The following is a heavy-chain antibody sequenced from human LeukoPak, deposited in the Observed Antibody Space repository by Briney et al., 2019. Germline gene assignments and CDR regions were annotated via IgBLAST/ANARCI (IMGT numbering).Heavy chain of an antibody. D-gene: IGHD5-12*01. J-gene: IGHJ4*02. V-gene: IGHV1-2*04. Sequence: ASVKVSCKASGYTFTSYGISWVRQAPGQGLEWMGWINPNSGGTNFAQKFQGWVTMTRDTSIITAYMDLSRLPSDDTAVYYCARARGYSGFRSFDYWGQGTLVTVSS. CDR2: INPNSGGT. CDR3: ARARGYSGFRSFDY. CDR1: GYTFTSYG.